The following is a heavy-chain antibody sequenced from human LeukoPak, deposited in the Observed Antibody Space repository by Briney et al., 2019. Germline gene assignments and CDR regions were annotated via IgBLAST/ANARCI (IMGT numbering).Heavy chain of an antibody. CDR3: ENNYYDSSGYSY. D-gene: IGHD3-22*01. Sequence: PGGSLRLSCAASGFTFSSYDMSWVRQGPGKGLEWVSAIRDSGGSTYYADSVKGRFTISRDNSKNTLYLQMNSLRAEDTAVYYCENNYYDSSGYSYWGQGTLVTVSS. V-gene: IGHV3-23*01. CDR2: IRDSGGST. J-gene: IGHJ4*02. CDR1: GFTFSSYD.